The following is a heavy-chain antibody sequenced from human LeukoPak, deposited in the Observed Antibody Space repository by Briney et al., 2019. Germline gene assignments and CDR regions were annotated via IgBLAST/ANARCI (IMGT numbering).Heavy chain of an antibody. D-gene: IGHD5-18*01. Sequence: VASVKVSCKASGGTFSSYAISWVRQAPGQGLEWMGWMNPNSGNTGYAQKFQGRVTMTRNTSISTAYMELSSLRSEDTAVYHCARGRSYGQDYWGQGTLVTVSS. CDR1: GGTFSSYA. J-gene: IGHJ4*02. V-gene: IGHV1-8*02. CDR2: MNPNSGNT. CDR3: ARGRSYGQDY.